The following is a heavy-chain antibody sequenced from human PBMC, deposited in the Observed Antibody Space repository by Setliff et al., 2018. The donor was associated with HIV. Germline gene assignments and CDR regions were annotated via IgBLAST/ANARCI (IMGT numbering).Heavy chain of an antibody. CDR2: IIPIFSTS. V-gene: IGHV1-69*13. CDR3: TRGRGIIGALVY. J-gene: IGHJ4*02. CDR1: GSTFTSYA. Sequence: SVKVSCKASGSTFTSYAINWVRQAPGQGLEWMGGIIPIFSTSNYAQRFQGRVTITADESTSTAYMELYTLRSEDTAMYYCTRGRGIIGALVYWGQGTLVTVSS. D-gene: IGHD2-21*01.